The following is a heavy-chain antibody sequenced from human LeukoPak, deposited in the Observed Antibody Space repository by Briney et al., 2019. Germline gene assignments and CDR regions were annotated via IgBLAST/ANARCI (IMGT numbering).Heavy chain of an antibody. CDR1: GGSFSGYY. V-gene: IGHV4-34*01. CDR3: ARGRSSVDTAMVIFDY. CDR2: INHSGST. D-gene: IGHD5-18*01. J-gene: IGHJ4*02. Sequence: SETLSLTCAVYGGSFSGYYWSWIRHPPGKGLEWIGEINHSGSTNYNPSLKSRVTISVDTSKNQFSLELSSVTAADTAVYYCARGRSSVDTAMVIFDYWGQGTLVTVSS.